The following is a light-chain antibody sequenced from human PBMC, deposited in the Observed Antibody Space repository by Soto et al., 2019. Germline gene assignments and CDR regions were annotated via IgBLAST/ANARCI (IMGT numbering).Light chain of an antibody. V-gene: IGKV3-15*01. CDR2: GAS. CDR1: RTVSKR. J-gene: IGKJ4*01. CDR3: QQYYHWTVT. Sequence: EILMTQSPDTPSVSPGERVTLSCRASRTVSKRLAWYQHKPGQAPRLLISGASTGATGIPPRFRGSGSGTEFTLTVDTLQYEDIAIYYCQQYYHWTVTFGGGTKVDIK.